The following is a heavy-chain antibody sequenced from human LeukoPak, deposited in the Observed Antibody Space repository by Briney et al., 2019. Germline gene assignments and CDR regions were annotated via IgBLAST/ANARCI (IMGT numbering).Heavy chain of an antibody. D-gene: IGHD1-1*01. CDR1: GFTFSGYA. J-gene: IGHJ4*02. CDR2: ISGSGGST. Sequence: TGGSLRLSCAASGFTFSGYAMSWVRQAPGKGLEWVSAISGSGGSTYYADSVKGRFTISRDNSKSTLFLQMNSLRAEDTAVYYCARDPSTGTTGAFDFWGQGTLVTVSS. V-gene: IGHV3-23*01. CDR3: ARDPSTGTTGAFDF.